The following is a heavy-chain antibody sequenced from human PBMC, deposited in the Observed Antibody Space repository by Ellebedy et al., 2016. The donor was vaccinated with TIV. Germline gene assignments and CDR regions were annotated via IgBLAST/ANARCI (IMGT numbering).Heavy chain of an antibody. CDR2: IYSGGDR. CDR3: ARDRHCVGGRCYSV. Sequence: PGGSLRLSCAASGFTVNNYYMRRFRQSPGKGLEWVSLIYSGGDRYYADSVKGRFTISRDNSNHTVYLQMNSLRVEDTAVYYCARDRHCVGGRCYSVWGQGTLVTVSS. CDR1: GFTVNNYY. D-gene: IGHD2-15*01. J-gene: IGHJ4*02. V-gene: IGHV3-53*01.